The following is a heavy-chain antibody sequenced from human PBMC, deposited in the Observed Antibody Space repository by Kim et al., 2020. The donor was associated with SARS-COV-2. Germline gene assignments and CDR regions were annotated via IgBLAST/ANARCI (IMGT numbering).Heavy chain of an antibody. D-gene: IGHD3-10*02. CDR3: ARDRGITTFGSGH. CDR2: VYYSGRT. J-gene: IGHJ4*02. Sequence: SETLSLTCTVSGGSFSSYYWSWIRQSPGKGLEWIGYVYYSGRTNYSPSLNSRVTISIDTSKNQFSLNLTSVTAEDTAVYYCARDRGITTFGSGHWGQGIPVTVSS. V-gene: IGHV4-59*01. CDR1: GGSFSSYY.